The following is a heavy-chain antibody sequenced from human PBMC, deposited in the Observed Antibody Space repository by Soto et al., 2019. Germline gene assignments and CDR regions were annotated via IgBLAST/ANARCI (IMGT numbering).Heavy chain of an antibody. Sequence: GGSLRLSCSASGFTFSNYAMHWVRQSPGKGLEYVSAINNNGDTTYYADSVKGRFTISRDNSKNTLYLQMSSLRAEDTAAYYCVGGASQLWPLVWGQGTLVTVSS. CDR3: VGGASQLWPLV. J-gene: IGHJ4*02. V-gene: IGHV3-64D*08. CDR1: GFTFSNYA. D-gene: IGHD5-18*01. CDR2: INNNGDTT.